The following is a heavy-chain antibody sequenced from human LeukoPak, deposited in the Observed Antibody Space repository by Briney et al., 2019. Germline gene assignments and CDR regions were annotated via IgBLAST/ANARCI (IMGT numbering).Heavy chain of an antibody. D-gene: IGHD2-21*01. CDR3: AKLNLGEMAYFDS. J-gene: IGHJ4*02. Sequence: GGSLSLSCAASGFTFSDYYMNWIRQAPGKGLEWVSSISVGGGDTFTADSVKGRFTITRENSKNTLYLQMMGLRVEDTAIYYCAKLNLGEMAYFDSWGQGILVTVSS. CDR2: ISVGGGDT. V-gene: IGHV3-23*01. CDR1: GFTFSDYY.